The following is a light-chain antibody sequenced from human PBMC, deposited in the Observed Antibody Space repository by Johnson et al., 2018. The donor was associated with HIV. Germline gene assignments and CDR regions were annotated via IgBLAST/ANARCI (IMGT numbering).Light chain of an antibody. CDR1: NSNIGNNF. J-gene: IGLJ1*01. V-gene: IGLV1-51*01. CDR2: DNN. CDR3: GRWDSSLSARENV. Sequence: QSVLTQPPSVSAAPGQKVTISCSGSNSNIGNNFVSWYQQFPGTAPRLLIYDNNKRPSGIPDRFSGSKSGTSATLGITGLQTGDEADYYCGRWDSSLSARENVVGTGTKVTGL.